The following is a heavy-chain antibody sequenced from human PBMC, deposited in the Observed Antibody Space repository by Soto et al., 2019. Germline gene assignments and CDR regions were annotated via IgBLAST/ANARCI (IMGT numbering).Heavy chain of an antibody. D-gene: IGHD3-16*02. CDR3: AKDTFTFGGGILYGMDV. J-gene: IGHJ6*02. CDR1: GFTFSSYG. V-gene: IGHV3-30*18. CDR2: ISYDGSNK. Sequence: QVQLVESGGGVVQPGRSLRLSCAASGFTFSSYGMHWVRQAPGKGLEWVAVISYDGSNKYYADSVKGRFTISRDNSKNTLYLQMNGLRAEDTAVYYGAKDTFTFGGGILYGMDVWGQGTTVTVSS.